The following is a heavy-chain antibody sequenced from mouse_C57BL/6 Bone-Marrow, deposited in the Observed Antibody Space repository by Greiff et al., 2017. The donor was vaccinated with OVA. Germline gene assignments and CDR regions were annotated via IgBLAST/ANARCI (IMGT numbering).Heavy chain of an antibody. D-gene: IGHD1-1*01. CDR2: INPGSGGT. CDR1: GYAFTNYL. Sequence: QVQLKESGAELVRPGTSVKVSCKASGYAFTNYLIEWVKQRPGQGLEWIGVINPGSGGTNYNEKFKGKATLTADKSSSTAYMQLSSLTSEDSAVYFCAITTVVAEDYWGQGTTLTVSS. J-gene: IGHJ2*01. CDR3: AITTVVAEDY. V-gene: IGHV1-54*01.